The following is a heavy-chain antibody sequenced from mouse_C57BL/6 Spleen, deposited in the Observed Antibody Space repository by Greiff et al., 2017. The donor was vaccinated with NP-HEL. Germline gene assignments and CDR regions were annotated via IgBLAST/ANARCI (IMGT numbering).Heavy chain of an antibody. V-gene: IGHV6-6*01. Sequence: EVQLVESGGGLVQPGGSMKLSCAASGFTFSDAWMDWVRQSPEKGLEWVAEIRNKANNHATYYAESVKGRFTISRDDSKSSVYLQMNSLRAEDTGIYYCIYGSSYDWYFDVWGTGTTVTVSS. J-gene: IGHJ1*03. CDR3: IYGSSYDWYFDV. CDR2: IRNKANNHAT. CDR1: GFTFSDAW. D-gene: IGHD1-1*01.